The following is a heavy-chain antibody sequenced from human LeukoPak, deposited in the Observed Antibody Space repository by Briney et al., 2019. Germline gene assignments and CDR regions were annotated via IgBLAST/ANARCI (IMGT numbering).Heavy chain of an antibody. V-gene: IGHV1-18*01. J-gene: IGHJ6*03. CDR3: ARDLLGQVSSSWYGKPTYYYYYMDV. CDR2: ISVYNGNR. D-gene: IGHD6-13*01. Sequence: ASVKVSCKASGYTFTSYGISWVRQAPGQGLEWMGWISVYNGNRNYAQKFQCRLTMTTDTSTSTAYMELRSLGSDDTAVYYCARDLLGQVSSSWYGKPTYYYYYMDVWGKGTTVTISS. CDR1: GYTFTSYG.